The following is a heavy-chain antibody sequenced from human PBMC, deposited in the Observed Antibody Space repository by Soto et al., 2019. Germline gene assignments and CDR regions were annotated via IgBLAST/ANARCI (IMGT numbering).Heavy chain of an antibody. CDR2: IWYDGSHT. J-gene: IGHJ5*02. Sequence: LRLSCAASGFTFSTYGMHWVRQAPGKGLEWVTFIWYDGSHTYYVDSVKGRFTVSRDNSKNTLYLQMNSLTAEDTAVYYCAKGDIVGATTYNWFDPWGQGTLVTVSS. V-gene: IGHV3-33*06. CDR3: AKGDIVGATTYNWFDP. D-gene: IGHD1-26*01. CDR1: GFTFSTYG.